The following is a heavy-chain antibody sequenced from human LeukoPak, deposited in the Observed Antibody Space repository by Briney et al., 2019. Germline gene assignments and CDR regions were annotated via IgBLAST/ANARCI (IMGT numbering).Heavy chain of an antibody. V-gene: IGHV3-23*01. CDR3: ATLIWSGYRARD. CDR2: ISGSGGST. Sequence: QSGGSLRLSCAASGFTFSSSDMHWARQVTGKGLEWVSAISGSGGSTYYADSVKGRFTISRDNSKNTLYLQMNSLRAEDTAVYYCATLIWSGYRARDWGQGTLVTVSS. J-gene: IGHJ4*02. CDR1: GFTFSSSD. D-gene: IGHD3-3*01.